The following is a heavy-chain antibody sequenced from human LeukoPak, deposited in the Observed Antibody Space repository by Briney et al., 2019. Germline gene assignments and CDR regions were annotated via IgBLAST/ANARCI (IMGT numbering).Heavy chain of an antibody. CDR2: ISGSGGST. D-gene: IGHD2-15*01. V-gene: IGHV3-23*01. CDR1: GFTFSSYA. J-gene: IGHJ4*02. CDR3: APYCSGGSCYGADY. Sequence: PGGSLRLSCAASGFTFSSYAMSWVRQAPGKGLEWVSAISGSGGSTYYADSVKGRFTISRDNSKNTLYLQMNSLRAEDTAVYYCAPYCSGGSCYGADYWGQGTLVTVSS.